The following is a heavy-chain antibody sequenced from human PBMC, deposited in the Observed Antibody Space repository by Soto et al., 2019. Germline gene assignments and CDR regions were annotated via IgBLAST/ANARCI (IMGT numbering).Heavy chain of an antibody. CDR1: GFTFSSYS. Sequence: SLRLSCAASGFTFSSYSMNWVRQAPGKGLEWVSSISSSSSYIYYADSVKGRFTISRDNAKNSLYLQMNSLRAEDTAVYYCARDWLEAAGSWFDTRGQGTLVPVSS. D-gene: IGHD6-13*01. CDR3: ARDWLEAAGSWFDT. J-gene: IGHJ5*02. CDR2: ISSSSSYI. V-gene: IGHV3-21*01.